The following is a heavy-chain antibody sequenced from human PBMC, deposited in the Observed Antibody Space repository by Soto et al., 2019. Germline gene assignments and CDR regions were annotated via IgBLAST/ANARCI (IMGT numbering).Heavy chain of an antibody. V-gene: IGHV3-23*01. CDR1: GFTFSSYA. Sequence: GSLRLSCAASGFTFSSYAMSWVRQAPGKGLEWVSAISGSGGSTYYADSVKGRFTISRDNSKNTLYLQMNSLRAEDTAVYYCAIVEYYYFWSGQALYWGKGTTVIVSS. J-gene: IGHJ6*04. CDR3: AIVEYYYFWSGQALY. CDR2: ISGSGGST. D-gene: IGHD3-3*01.